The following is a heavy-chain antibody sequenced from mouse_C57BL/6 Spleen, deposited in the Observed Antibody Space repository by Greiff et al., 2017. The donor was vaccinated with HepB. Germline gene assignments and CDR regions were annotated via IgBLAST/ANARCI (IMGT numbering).Heavy chain of an antibody. CDR3: ARLQSYYSNGFAY. V-gene: IGHV1-80*01. D-gene: IGHD2-5*01. CDR2: IYPGDGDT. CDR1: GYAFSSYW. J-gene: IGHJ3*01. Sequence: VMLVESGAELVKPGASVKISCKASGYAFSSYWMNWVKQRPGKGLEWIGQIYPGDGDTNYNGKFKGKATLTADKSSSTAYMQLSSLTSEDSAVYFCARLQSYYSNGFAYWGQGTLVTVSA.